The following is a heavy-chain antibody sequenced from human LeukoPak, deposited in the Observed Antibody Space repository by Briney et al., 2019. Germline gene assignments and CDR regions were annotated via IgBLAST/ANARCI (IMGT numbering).Heavy chain of an antibody. CDR2: IWYDGSNK. Sequence: PGGSLRLSCAASGFTFSSYGMHWVRQAPGKGLEWVAVIWYDGSNKYYADSVKGRFTISRDNSKNTLYLQMNGLRAEDTAVYFCAKDEYSSSFFDYWGQGTLVTVSS. CDR3: AKDEYSSSFFDY. V-gene: IGHV3-33*06. J-gene: IGHJ4*02. CDR1: GFTFSSYG. D-gene: IGHD6-13*01.